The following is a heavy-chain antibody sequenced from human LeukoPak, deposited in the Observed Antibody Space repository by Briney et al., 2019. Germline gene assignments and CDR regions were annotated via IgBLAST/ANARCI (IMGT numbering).Heavy chain of an antibody. CDR2: IKQDGSAK. Sequence: PGGSLRLSCAASGFVFSSYWMTWVRQAPGKGLEWVANIKQDGSAKYYVDSVKGRFTISRDNAKNSLYLQMDSLRAEDTAVYYCARALGRLQPYYYHYGMDVWGQGTTVTVSS. CDR1: GFVFSSYW. J-gene: IGHJ6*02. CDR3: ARALGRLQPYYYHYGMDV. D-gene: IGHD5-24*01. V-gene: IGHV3-7*01.